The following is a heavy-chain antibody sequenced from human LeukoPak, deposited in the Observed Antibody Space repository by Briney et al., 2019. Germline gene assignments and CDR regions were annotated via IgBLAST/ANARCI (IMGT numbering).Heavy chain of an antibody. CDR1: GYTFTDYY. J-gene: IGHJ6*02. V-gene: IGHV1-2*02. CDR2: INPNSVDT. D-gene: IGHD3-10*01. Sequence: GASVKVSCKASGYTFTDYYIHWMRQAPGPGPECMGWINPNSVDTKYAQKLWGKVTMTRDTYMSTAYMELGSLRFADPAVYLCAREGDNISAGSVAYRGGMDVWGQGTTVTVSS. CDR3: AREGDNISAGSVAYRGGMDV.